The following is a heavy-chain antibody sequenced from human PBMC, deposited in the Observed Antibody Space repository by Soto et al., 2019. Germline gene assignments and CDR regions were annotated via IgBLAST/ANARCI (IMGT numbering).Heavy chain of an antibody. CDR2: ISSSSSTI. Sequence: GGSLRLSCAASGFTFSNDRMSWVRQAPGKGLEWVSYISSSSSTIYYADSVKGRFTISRDNAKNSLYLQMNSLRAEDTAVYYCARSYYYDSSGSLNWFDPWGQGTLVPVSS. J-gene: IGHJ5*02. CDR1: GFTFSNDR. D-gene: IGHD3-22*01. V-gene: IGHV3-48*01. CDR3: ARSYYYDSSGSLNWFDP.